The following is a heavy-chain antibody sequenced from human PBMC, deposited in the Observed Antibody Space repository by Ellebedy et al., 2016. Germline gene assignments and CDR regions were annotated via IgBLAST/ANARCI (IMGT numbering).Heavy chain of an antibody. CDR3: ARAYGSGSYYWFDP. CDR1: GYIFTNYY. V-gene: IGHV1-46*01. D-gene: IGHD3-10*01. CDR2: INPSGGST. Sequence: ASVKVSCKASGYIFTNYYMHWVRQATGQGLEWMGIINPSGGSTSYAQKFQGRVTMTRNTSISTAYMELSSLRSEDTAVYYCARAYGSGSYYWFDPWGQGTLVTVSS. J-gene: IGHJ5*02.